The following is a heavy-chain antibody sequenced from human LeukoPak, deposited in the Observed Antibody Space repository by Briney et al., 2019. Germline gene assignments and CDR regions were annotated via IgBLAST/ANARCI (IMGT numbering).Heavy chain of an antibody. D-gene: IGHD3-16*01. CDR1: GFTFSNFW. J-gene: IGHJ6*02. V-gene: IGHV3-7*03. CDR2: INHNGNVN. CDR3: ARGGVLDV. Sequence: EGSLRLSCAASGFTFSNFWMHWVRQAPGKGLEWVASINHNGNVNYYVDSVKGRFTISRDNAKNSLYLQMSNLRAEDTAVYFCARGGVLDVWGQGATVTVSS.